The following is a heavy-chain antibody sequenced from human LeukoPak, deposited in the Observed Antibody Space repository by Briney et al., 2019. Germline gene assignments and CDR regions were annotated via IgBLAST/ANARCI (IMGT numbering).Heavy chain of an antibody. CDR3: AKDLAIFHKGYFDY. Sequence: GGSLRLSCAASGFTFSSYAMSWVRRAPGKGLEWVSAISGSGGSTYYADSVKGRFTISRDNSKNTLYLQMNSLRAEDTAVYYCAKDLAIFHKGYFDYWGQGTLVTVSS. D-gene: IGHD5-12*01. CDR1: GFTFSSYA. V-gene: IGHV3-23*01. J-gene: IGHJ4*02. CDR2: ISGSGGST.